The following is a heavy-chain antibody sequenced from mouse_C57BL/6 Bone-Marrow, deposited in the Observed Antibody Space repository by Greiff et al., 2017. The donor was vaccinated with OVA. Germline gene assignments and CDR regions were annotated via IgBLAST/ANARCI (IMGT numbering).Heavy chain of an antibody. V-gene: IGHV14-4*01. J-gene: IGHJ2*01. CDR2: IDPENGDT. D-gene: IGHD2-2*01. Sequence: EVKLVESGAELVRPGASVKLSCTASGFNIKDDYMHWVKQRPEQGLEWIGWIDPENGDTEYASKFQGKATITADTSSNTAYLQLSSLTSEDTAVYYCTTGYPYYWGQGATLTVSS. CDR1: GFNIKDDY. CDR3: TTGYPYY.